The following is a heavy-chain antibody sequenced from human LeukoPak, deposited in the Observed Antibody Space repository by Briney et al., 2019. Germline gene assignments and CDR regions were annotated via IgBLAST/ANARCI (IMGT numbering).Heavy chain of an antibody. CDR2: IIPIFGTA. V-gene: IGHV1-69*05. CDR1: GGTFSSYA. D-gene: IGHD3-22*01. J-gene: IGHJ4*02. CDR3: ARDLGGYYCDSSGYYQYFDY. Sequence: SVKVSCKASGGTFSSYAISWVRQAPGQGLEWMGGIIPIFGTANYAQKFQGRVTITTDESTSTAYMELGSLRSEDTAVYYCARDLGGYYCDSSGYYQYFDYRGQGTLVTVSS.